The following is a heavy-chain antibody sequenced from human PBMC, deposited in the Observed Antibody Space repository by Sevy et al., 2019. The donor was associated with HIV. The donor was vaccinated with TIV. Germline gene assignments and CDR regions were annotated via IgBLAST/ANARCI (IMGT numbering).Heavy chain of an antibody. Sequence: GGSLRLSCAASGFTFSSHWMHWVRQAPGKGLVWVSRLNGDGRSASYADFVKGRFTSSRDNGKNTVYLQISSLTADDTAVYYCTRGRSGTYGWFDPWGQGTLVTVSS. CDR2: LNGDGRSA. V-gene: IGHV3-74*01. D-gene: IGHD6-19*01. J-gene: IGHJ5*02. CDR3: TRGRSGTYGWFDP. CDR1: GFTFSSHW.